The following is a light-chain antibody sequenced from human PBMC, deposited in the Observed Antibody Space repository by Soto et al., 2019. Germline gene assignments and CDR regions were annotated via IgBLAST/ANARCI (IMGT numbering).Light chain of an antibody. CDR3: QQYDNLPRT. J-gene: IGKJ4*01. CDR2: DAS. CDR1: QDISNY. V-gene: IGKV1-33*01. Sequence: DIQMTQYPSSLSASVGDRVTITCQASQDISNYLNWYQQKPGKAPKLLIYDASNLETGVPSRFSGSGSGTDFTFTISSLQPEDIATYYCQQYDNLPRTFGGGTKVDI.